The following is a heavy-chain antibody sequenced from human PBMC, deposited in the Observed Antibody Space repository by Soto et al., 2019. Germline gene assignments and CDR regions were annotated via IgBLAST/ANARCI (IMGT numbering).Heavy chain of an antibody. CDR3: ARDRGGYYDILTGQAGPFYY. CDR1: GYTFTSYA. CDR2: INAGNGNT. J-gene: IGHJ4*02. D-gene: IGHD3-9*01. Sequence: QVQLVQSGAEVKKPGASVKVSCKASGYTFTSYAMHWVRQAPGQRLEWMGWINAGNGNTKYSQKFQGRVTITRDTSASTAYMELSSMRSEDTAVYYCARDRGGYYDILTGQAGPFYYWGQGTLVTVSS. V-gene: IGHV1-3*01.